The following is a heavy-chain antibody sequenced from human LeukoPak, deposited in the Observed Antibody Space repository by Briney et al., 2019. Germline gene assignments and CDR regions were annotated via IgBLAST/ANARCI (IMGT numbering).Heavy chain of an antibody. CDR1: GFTFSSHG. D-gene: IGHD3-10*01. CDR2: TSYDGSTK. J-gene: IGHJ4*02. Sequence: GGSLRLSCAASGFTFSSHGMHWVRPAPGKGLEWVAVTSYDGSTKYYADSAKGRFNISRDNSKNTLYLQMNSLRVDDMAVYYCAKDATLFGDQYFHYWGQGTLVIVSS. V-gene: IGHV3-30*18. CDR3: AKDATLFGDQYFHY.